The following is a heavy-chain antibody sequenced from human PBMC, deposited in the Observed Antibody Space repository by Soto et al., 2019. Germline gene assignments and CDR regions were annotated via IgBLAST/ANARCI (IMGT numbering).Heavy chain of an antibody. D-gene: IGHD3-22*01. CDR1: GYTFSDRG. V-gene: IGHV1-18*01. Sequence: QIHLVQSGPEVKEPGASVKVSCKASGYTFSDRGISWVRQAPGQGLVWMGWVSTYSDIPNYAQKFQGRVSMTTDTSTNTAYMELRSLRSDDTAVYYCAINYDSRGYEDLDYWGQGSLVTVSS. CDR2: VSTYSDIP. J-gene: IGHJ4*02. CDR3: AINYDSRGYEDLDY.